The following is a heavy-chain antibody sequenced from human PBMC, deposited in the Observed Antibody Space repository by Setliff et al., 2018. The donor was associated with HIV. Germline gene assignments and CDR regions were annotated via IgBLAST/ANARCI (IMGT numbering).Heavy chain of an antibody. V-gene: IGHV4-31*03. D-gene: IGHD5-12*01. CDR1: GDSITSGGYF. CDR3: ARHMVATSYYFDY. CDR2: IYYSGST. Sequence: SETLSLTCTVSGDSITSGGYFWSWIRQHPGRGLEWIGHIYYSGSTYYNPSLKSRVTISVDTSKNQFSLKLSSVTAADTAVYYCARHMVATSYYFDYWGQGMLVPVSS. J-gene: IGHJ4*02.